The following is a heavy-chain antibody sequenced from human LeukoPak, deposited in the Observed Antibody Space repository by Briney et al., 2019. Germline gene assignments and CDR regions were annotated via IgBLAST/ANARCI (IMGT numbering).Heavy chain of an antibody. J-gene: IGHJ4*02. CDR2: IYYSGST. CDR3: ARAAQVGYYDSSGYYYGN. V-gene: IGHV4-59*01. D-gene: IGHD3-22*01. CDR1: GGSISSYY. Sequence: SETLSLTCTVSGGSISSYYWSWIRQPPGKGLEWIGYIYYSGSTNYNPSLKSRVTISVDTSKNQFSLKLSSVTAADTAVYYCARAAQVGYYDSSGYYYGNWGQGTLVTVSS.